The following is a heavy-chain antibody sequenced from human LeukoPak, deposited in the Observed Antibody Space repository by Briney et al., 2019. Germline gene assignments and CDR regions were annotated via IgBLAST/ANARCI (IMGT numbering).Heavy chain of an antibody. CDR1: GLTFRNYW. D-gene: IGHD3-22*01. CDR3: ARGGSSGYYYYYYYMDV. V-gene: IGHV3-7*01. J-gene: IGHJ6*03. Sequence: GGSLRLSCAASGLTFRNYWMSWVRQAPGKGLEWVANIKQDGSQKSYVDSVKGRFTISRDNAKNSLYLQMNSLRAEDTAVYYCARGGSSGYYYYYYYMDVWGKGTTVTISS. CDR2: IKQDGSQK.